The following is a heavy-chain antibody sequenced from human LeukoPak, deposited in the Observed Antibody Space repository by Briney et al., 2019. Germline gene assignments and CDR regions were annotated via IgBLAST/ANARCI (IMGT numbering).Heavy chain of an antibody. CDR1: GYTFTSYY. V-gene: IGHV1-46*01. Sequence: ASVKVSCKASGYTFTSYYMHWVRQAPGQGLEWMGIINPSGGSTSYAQKFQGRVTMTRDMSTSTVYMELSSLRSEDTAVYYCARDDSSGYYSPSSYFDYWGQGTLVTVSS. CDR3: ARDDSSGYYSPSSYFDY. J-gene: IGHJ4*02. CDR2: INPSGGST. D-gene: IGHD3-22*01.